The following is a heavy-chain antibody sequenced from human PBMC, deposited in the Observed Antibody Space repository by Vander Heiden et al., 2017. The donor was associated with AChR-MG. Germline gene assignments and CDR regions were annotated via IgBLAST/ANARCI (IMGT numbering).Heavy chain of an antibody. CDR3: AIVIIGASGFDP. J-gene: IGHJ5*02. CDR1: GYTFTGYY. D-gene: IGHD2-8*01. Sequence: QVQVVQSGGEVKKPGASVKVSCRTSGYTFTGYYIHWVRQAPGQGLEWMGWINPNTGDTDYAQKLQGRVTLTRDTSISTSYMELSSLRSDDTALYYCAIVIIGASGFDPWGQGTLVTVSS. V-gene: IGHV1-2*02. CDR2: INPNTGDT.